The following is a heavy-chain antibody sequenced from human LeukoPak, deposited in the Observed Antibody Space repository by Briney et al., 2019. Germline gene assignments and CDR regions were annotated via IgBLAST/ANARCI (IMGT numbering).Heavy chain of an antibody. CDR2: TSPNTGYI. D-gene: IGHD2-8*01. CDR1: GYTFTSYD. Sequence: ASVKVSCKTSGYTFTSYDMNWVRQAAGQGLEWMGWTSPNTGYIYYARKFQGRMTMATNTATRTVYMELSSLRSEDTAVYYCATSRYCSNGVCPFDYWGQGTLVTASS. CDR3: ATSRYCSNGVCPFDY. V-gene: IGHV1-8*01. J-gene: IGHJ4*02.